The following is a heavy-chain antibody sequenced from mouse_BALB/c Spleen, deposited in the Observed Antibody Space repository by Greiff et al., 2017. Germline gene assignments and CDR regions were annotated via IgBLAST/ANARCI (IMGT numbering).Heavy chain of an antibody. V-gene: IGHV5-17*02. CDR3: ARSGYGNPYAMDY. CDR1: GFTFSSFG. D-gene: IGHD2-1*01. Sequence: EVQGVESGGGLVQPGGSRKLSCAASGFTFSSFGMHWVRQAPEKGLEWVAYISSGSSTIYYADTVKGRFTISRDNPKNTLFLQMTSLRSEDTAMYYCARSGYGNPYAMDYWGQGTSVTVSS. J-gene: IGHJ4*01. CDR2: ISSGSSTI.